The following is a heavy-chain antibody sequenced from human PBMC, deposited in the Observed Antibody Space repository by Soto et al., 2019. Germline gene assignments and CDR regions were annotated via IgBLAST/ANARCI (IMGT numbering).Heavy chain of an antibody. D-gene: IGHD2-21*01. Sequence: GPVKVSCKALGYSFTSYGISWVRQAPGQGLEWMGWISTDNGNTNYAHNLQGRVTMTTDTSTSTAYMELWSLRSDDTAVYYCARDVPDTGLFFYYYGMDVWGQGTTVTVSS. J-gene: IGHJ6*02. CDR1: GYSFTSYG. V-gene: IGHV1-18*01. CDR3: ARDVPDTGLFFYYYGMDV. CDR2: ISTDNGNT.